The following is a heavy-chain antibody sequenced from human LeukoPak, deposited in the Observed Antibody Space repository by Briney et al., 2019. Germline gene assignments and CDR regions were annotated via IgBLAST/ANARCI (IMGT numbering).Heavy chain of an antibody. CDR3: ARSYYDSGGYKYDF. CDR2: ISHSGNT. J-gene: IGHJ4*02. CDR1: GDSISIGYY. V-gene: IGHV4-38-2*01. Sequence: SETLSLTCAVSGDSISIGYYWGWIRQPPGKGLEWIGSISHSGNTYYRPSLKSRVTISVDMSKNQFSLKVNSVTAADTAVYYCARSYYDSGGYKYDFWGQGTLVTVSS. D-gene: IGHD3-22*01.